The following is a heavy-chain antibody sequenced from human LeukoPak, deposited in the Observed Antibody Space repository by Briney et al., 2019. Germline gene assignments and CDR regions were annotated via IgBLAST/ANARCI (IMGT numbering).Heavy chain of an antibody. CDR3: AKRLKRNYYYHYAMDV. J-gene: IGHJ6*02. CDR2: IDDSGVIR. CDR1: GLRLSDVW. Sequence: GGSLRLSCAVSGLRLSDVWMNWVRQAPGKGLEWVSRIDDSGVIRSYADSVKGRFTISRDNSKMTLTLQMNSLRAEDTAVYYCAKRLKRNYYYHYAMDVWGQGTTVTVSS. D-gene: IGHD3-22*01. V-gene: IGHV3-23*01.